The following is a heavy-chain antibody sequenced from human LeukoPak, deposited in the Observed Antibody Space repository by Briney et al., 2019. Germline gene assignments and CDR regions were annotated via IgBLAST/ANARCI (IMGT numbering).Heavy chain of an antibody. CDR3: AREDTAMVSANNFDY. CDR2: IYYSGST. CDR1: GGSISSGDYY. D-gene: IGHD5-18*01. J-gene: IGHJ4*02. Sequence: SETLSLTCTVSGGSISSGDYYWSWIRQPPGKGLEWIGYIYYSGSTYYNPSLKSRVTISVDTSKNQFSLKLSSVTAADTAVYYCAREDTAMVSANNFDYWGQGTLVTVSS. V-gene: IGHV4-30-4*01.